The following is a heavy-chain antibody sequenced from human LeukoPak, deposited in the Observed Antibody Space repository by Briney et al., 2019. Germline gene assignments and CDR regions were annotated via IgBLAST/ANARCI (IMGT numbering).Heavy chain of an antibody. CDR3: ARPLTYYYDSRGRQAFDI. CDR1: GYTFSSYS. J-gene: IGHJ3*02. V-gene: IGHV1-18*01. D-gene: IGHD3-22*01. CDR2: ISAYNGDT. Sequence: ASVMVSCKASGYTFSSYSITWVRQAPGQGLEWMGWISAYNGDTNYAQKFQGRVTMTTDTSTSTAYMELRSLRSDDTAVYYCARPLTYYYDSRGRQAFDISGRGTMVTVSS.